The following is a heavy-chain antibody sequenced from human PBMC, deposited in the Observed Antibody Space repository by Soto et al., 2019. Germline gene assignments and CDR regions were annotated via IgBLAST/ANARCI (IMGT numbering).Heavy chain of an antibody. CDR3: STHRQLWFGEFGWFDP. J-gene: IGHJ5*02. V-gene: IGHV1-24*01. CDR1: GYTLTELS. Sequence: QVQLVQSGAEVKKPGASVKVSCKVSGYTLTELSMHWVRQAPGKGLEWMGGFDPEDGETIYAQKFQGRVTMTEDTSTDTAYMELSSLRSEDTAVYYCSTHRQLWFGEFGWFDPWGQGTLVTVSS. D-gene: IGHD3-10*01. CDR2: FDPEDGET.